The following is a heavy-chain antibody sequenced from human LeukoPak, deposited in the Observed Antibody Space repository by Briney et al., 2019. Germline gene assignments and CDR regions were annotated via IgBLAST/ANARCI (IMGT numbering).Heavy chain of an antibody. V-gene: IGHV1-24*01. Sequence: ASVKVSCKVSGYTLTELSMHWVRQAPGKGLEWMGGFDPEDGETIYAQKFQGRVTMTEDTSTDTAYMELSSLRSEDTAVYYCATVGRYYGSGSYYNGAFDIWGQGTMVTVSS. J-gene: IGHJ3*02. CDR3: ATVGRYYGSGSYYNGAFDI. CDR1: GYTLTELS. D-gene: IGHD3-10*01. CDR2: FDPEDGET.